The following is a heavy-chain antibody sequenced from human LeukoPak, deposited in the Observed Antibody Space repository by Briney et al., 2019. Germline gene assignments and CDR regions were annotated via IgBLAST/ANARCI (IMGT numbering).Heavy chain of an antibody. Sequence: GGSLRLSCAASGFTFSSYAMSWVRQAPGKGLEWVSAISGSGGSTYYADSVKGRFTISRDNSKNTLYLQMNSLRAEDTAVYCCAKDPRGWLHYYFDYWGQGTLVTVSS. J-gene: IGHJ4*02. CDR2: ISGSGGST. D-gene: IGHD5-24*01. V-gene: IGHV3-23*01. CDR3: AKDPRGWLHYYFDY. CDR1: GFTFSSYA.